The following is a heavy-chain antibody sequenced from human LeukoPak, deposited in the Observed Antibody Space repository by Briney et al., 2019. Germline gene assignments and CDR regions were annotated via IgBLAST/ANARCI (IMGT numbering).Heavy chain of an antibody. CDR3: ASGGPSFSFGQRDY. Sequence: GGSLRLSCAASGFTFSSYWMHWVRQAPGKGLVWVSRISTDGSDTRYADSVKGRFTLSRDNAKNTVYLLMNSLRAEDTALYYCASGGPSFSFGQRDYWGQGPLVAVSS. J-gene: IGHJ4*02. V-gene: IGHV3-74*01. CDR2: ISTDGSDT. D-gene: IGHD3-3*01. CDR1: GFTFSSYW.